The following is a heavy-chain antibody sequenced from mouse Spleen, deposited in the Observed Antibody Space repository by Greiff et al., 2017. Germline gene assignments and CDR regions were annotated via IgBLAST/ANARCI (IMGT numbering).Heavy chain of an antibody. Sequence: EVKLQESGGGLVQPGGSLKLSCATSGFTFSDYYMYWVRQTPEKRLEWVAYISNGGGSTYYPDTVKGRFTISRDNAKNTLYLQMSRLKSEDTAMYYCARQPLTGYYFDYWGQGTTLTVSS. D-gene: IGHD4-1*01. V-gene: IGHV5-12*02. CDR2: ISNGGGST. CDR1: GFTFSDYY. CDR3: ARQPLTGYYFDY. J-gene: IGHJ2*01.